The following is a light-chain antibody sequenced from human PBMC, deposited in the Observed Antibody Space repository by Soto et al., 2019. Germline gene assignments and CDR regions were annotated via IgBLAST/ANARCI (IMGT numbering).Light chain of an antibody. V-gene: IGLV2-14*01. J-gene: IGLJ2*01. CDR2: EVT. CDR3: TSYTNNNTLV. CDR1: SSDVGGYKY. Sequence: QAVVTQPASVSGSPGQSITISCTGTSSDVGGYKYVSWYQQHPGRAPRLVIYEVTNRPSGVSNRFSGSKSGNTASLTISGLQAEDEANYYCTSYTNNNTLVFGGGTKVTVL.